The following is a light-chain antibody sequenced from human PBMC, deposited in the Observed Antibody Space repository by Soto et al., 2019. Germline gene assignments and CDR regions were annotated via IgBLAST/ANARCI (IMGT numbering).Light chain of an antibody. V-gene: IGKV3-11*01. CDR3: QQYNNWPPLT. CDR1: QTVHNY. Sequence: ESVLTQSPATLSLSPGERATLSCRANQTVHNYLAWYQQKPGQVPRLLIYDAVRRATGIPDRFSGSVSGTDFTLTINSLEPEDFAVYYCQQYNNWPPLTFGGGTKVEIK. CDR2: DAV. J-gene: IGKJ4*01.